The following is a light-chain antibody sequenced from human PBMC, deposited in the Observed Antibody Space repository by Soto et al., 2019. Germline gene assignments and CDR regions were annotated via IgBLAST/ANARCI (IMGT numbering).Light chain of an antibody. CDR1: QSVRSN. Sequence: ETVMTQSPATLSVSPGERATLSCRASQSVRSNLAWYQQRPGQAPRLLIYAASTRATGIPARFSGSGSGTEFTLTISSLQSEDFAVYYCHQYNNWPTWTLGQGTKVDIK. V-gene: IGKV3-15*01. CDR3: HQYNNWPTWT. CDR2: AAS. J-gene: IGKJ1*01.